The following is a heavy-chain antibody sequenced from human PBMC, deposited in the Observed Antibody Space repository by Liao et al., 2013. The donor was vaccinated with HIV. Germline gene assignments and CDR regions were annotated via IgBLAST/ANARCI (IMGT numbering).Heavy chain of an antibody. Sequence: QLQESGPGLVKPSETLSLTCGVSAASISSYSWNWIRQPAGKGLEWIGRISARGGSHYNPSLRSRVTMSVDSSNNKVFLSLNSVTAADTAVYFCARGVPPDLWGQGILVTVSS. V-gene: IGHV4-4*07. CDR1: AASISSYS. CDR2: ISARGGS. CDR3: ARGVPPDL. J-gene: IGHJ5*02. D-gene: IGHD5/OR15-5a*01.